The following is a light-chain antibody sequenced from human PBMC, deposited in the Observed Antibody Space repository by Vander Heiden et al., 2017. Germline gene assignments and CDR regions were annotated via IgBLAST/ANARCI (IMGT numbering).Light chain of an antibody. CDR2: KDS. CDR1: ALPNQY. V-gene: IGLV3-25*03. J-gene: IGLJ3*02. Sequence: SYAVTQPPSVSVSPGQTARITCSGDALPNQYAYWYQQKPGQAPVLVIFKDSGRPSGISERFSGSSSGTTVTLTISGVQAEDEADYYCQSADSSGTSWVFGGGTKLTVL. CDR3: QSADSSGTSWV.